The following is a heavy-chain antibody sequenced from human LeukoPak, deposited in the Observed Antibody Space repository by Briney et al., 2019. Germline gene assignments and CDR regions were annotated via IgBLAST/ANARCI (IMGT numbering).Heavy chain of an antibody. CDR3: ARSLGDSSGYYPLPFDY. Sequence: AASVKVSCKASGYTFSNYGITWVRQAPGQGLEWMRWISGYNGNTNFAQKLQGRVSMTTDTSTYTSDMELRSLRSDDTAVYYCARSLGDSSGYYPLPFDYWGQGTLVIVSS. CDR1: GYTFSNYG. CDR2: ISGYNGNT. V-gene: IGHV1-18*01. J-gene: IGHJ4*02. D-gene: IGHD3-22*01.